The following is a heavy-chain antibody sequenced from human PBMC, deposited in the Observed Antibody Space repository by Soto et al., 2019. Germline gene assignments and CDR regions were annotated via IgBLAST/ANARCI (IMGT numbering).Heavy chain of an antibody. CDR2: IWYDGSNK. Sequence: GGSLRLSCAASGFTSSSYGMHWVRQAPGKGLEWVAVIWYDGSNKYYADSVKGRFTISRDNSKNTLYLQMNSLRAEDTAVYYCASDGSGYYSVNWGQGTLVTVSS. J-gene: IGHJ4*02. V-gene: IGHV3-33*01. CDR3: ASDGSGYYSVN. D-gene: IGHD3-22*01. CDR1: GFTSSSYG.